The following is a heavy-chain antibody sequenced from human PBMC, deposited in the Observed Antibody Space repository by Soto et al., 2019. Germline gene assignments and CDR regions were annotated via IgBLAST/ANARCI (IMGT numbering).Heavy chain of an antibody. CDR3: ARGVSVTPTNDAFDI. J-gene: IGHJ3*02. CDR2: IYYSGST. CDR1: GGSISSGGYY. V-gene: IGHV4-31*03. D-gene: IGHD4-17*01. Sequence: SETLSLTCTVSGGSISSGGYYWSWIRQHPGKGLEWIGYIYYSGSTYYNPSLKSRVTISVDTSKNQFSLKLSSVTAADTAVYYCARGVSVTPTNDAFDIWGQGTMVTVSS.